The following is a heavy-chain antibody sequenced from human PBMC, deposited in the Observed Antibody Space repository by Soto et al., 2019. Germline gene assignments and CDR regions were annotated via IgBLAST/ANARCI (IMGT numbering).Heavy chain of an antibody. CDR2: IYYSGST. D-gene: IGHD3-22*01. J-gene: IGHJ4*02. V-gene: IGHV4-31*03. CDR3: ARDSSGYYGIFDY. Sequence: SETLSLTCTVSGGSISSGGYYWSWIRQHPGKGLEWIGYIYYSGSTYYNPSLKSRVTLSVDTSKNQFSLKLSSVTAADTAVYYCARDSSGYYGIFDYWGQGTLVTVSS. CDR1: GGSISSGGYY.